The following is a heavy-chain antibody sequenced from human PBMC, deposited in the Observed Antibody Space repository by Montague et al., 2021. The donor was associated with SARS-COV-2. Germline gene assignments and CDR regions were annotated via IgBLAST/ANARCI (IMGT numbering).Heavy chain of an antibody. J-gene: IGHJ4*01. V-gene: IGHV4-34*01. Sequence: SETLSLTCAVYVGSFSHYYWGWIRQPPGKGLEWIGQLNHSGSTNYNPSLKSRVTMSVDTSKNQFSLKLRSMTAADTAVYYCARGRVGIIMILVVIGYSYYFDFWGQGTLVTVSS. CDR1: VGSFSHYY. D-gene: IGHD3-22*01. CDR3: ARGRVGIIMILVVIGYSYYFDF. CDR2: LNHSGST.